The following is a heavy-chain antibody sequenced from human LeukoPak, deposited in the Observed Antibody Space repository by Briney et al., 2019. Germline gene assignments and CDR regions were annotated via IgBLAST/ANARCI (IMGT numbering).Heavy chain of an antibody. CDR2: ITGSGDNT. CDR1: GFTFSSYV. V-gene: IGHV3-23*01. D-gene: IGHD6-19*01. CDR3: AKRGPAGAGKSPDYFDY. J-gene: IGHJ4*02. Sequence: GGSLRLSCAASGFTFSSYVMSWVRQAPGKGLEWVSAITGSGDNTYYADSVKGRFTISRDNSKNTLYLQMNSLRAEDTAVYYCAKRGPAGAGKSPDYFDYWGQGTLVAVSS.